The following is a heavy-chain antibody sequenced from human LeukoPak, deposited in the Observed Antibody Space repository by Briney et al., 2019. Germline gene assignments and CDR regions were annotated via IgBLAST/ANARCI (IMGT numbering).Heavy chain of an antibody. Sequence: SETLSLTCAVYGGSFSGYYWSWIRQPPAKGLEWIGEINHSGSTNYNPSLKSRVTISVDTSKNQFSLKLSSVTAADTAVYYCAVRWVSIAAAGRDNWFDPWGQGTLVTVSS. CDR3: AVRWVSIAAAGRDNWFDP. D-gene: IGHD6-13*01. CDR1: GGSFSGYY. J-gene: IGHJ5*02. CDR2: INHSGST. V-gene: IGHV4-34*01.